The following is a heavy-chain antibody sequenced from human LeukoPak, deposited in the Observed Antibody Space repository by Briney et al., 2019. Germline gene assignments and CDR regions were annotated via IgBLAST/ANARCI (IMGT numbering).Heavy chain of an antibody. CDR3: ARPQQLDYGSGSYYFDY. V-gene: IGHV3-48*03. CDR1: GFTFSSYE. J-gene: IGHJ4*02. CDR2: ISSSGSTI. D-gene: IGHD3-10*01. Sequence: GGSLRLSCAASGFTFSSYEMNWVRQAPGKGLEWVSYISSSGSTIYYADSVKGRFTISRDNAENSLYLQMNSLRAEDTAVYYCARPQQLDYGSGSYYFDYWGQGTLVTVSS.